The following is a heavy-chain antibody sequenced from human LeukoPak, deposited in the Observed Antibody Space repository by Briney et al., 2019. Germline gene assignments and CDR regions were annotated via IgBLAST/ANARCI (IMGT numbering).Heavy chain of an antibody. CDR1: GYSITRAYN. CDR3: GRGEVGEFDH. CDR2: ISHAGDT. Sequence: SDTLSLPCTVSGYSITRAYNWGWVRQTPGNGLECIASISHAGDTYYNPSFKTRLTISADTSKNHVSLSLRSVTAPDTAVYFCGRGEVGEFDHWGQGTLVTVSS. J-gene: IGHJ4*02. V-gene: IGHV4-38-2*02. D-gene: IGHD1-26*01.